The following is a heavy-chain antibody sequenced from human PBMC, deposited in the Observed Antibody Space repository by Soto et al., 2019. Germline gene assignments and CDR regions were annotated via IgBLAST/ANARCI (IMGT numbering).Heavy chain of an antibody. CDR2: ISSSSSTI. CDR1: GFTFSSYS. J-gene: IGHJ6*03. CDR3: AREAPAFDYYMDV. D-gene: IGHD2-2*01. V-gene: IGHV3-48*01. Sequence: GGSLRLSCAASGFTFSSYSMNWVRQAPGKGLEWVSYISSSSSTIYYADSVKGRFTISRDNAKNSLYLQMNSLRAEDTAVYYCAREAPAFDYYMDVWGKGTTVTVSS.